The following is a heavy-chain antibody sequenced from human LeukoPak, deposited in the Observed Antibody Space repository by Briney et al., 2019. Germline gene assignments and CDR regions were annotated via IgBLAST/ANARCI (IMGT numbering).Heavy chain of an antibody. Sequence: GASVKVSCKASGYTFTSYDINWARQATGQGLEWMGWMSPNSGNTGYAQKFQGRVTMTRNTSISTAYMELSSLRSEDTAVYYCARNSYSGSYSAGHIWGQGTMVTVSS. CDR3: ARNSYSGSYSAGHI. V-gene: IGHV1-8*01. J-gene: IGHJ3*02. D-gene: IGHD1-26*01. CDR2: MSPNSGNT. CDR1: GYTFTSYD.